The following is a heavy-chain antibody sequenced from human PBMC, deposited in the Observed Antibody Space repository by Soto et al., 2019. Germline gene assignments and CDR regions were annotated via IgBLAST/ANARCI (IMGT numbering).Heavy chain of an antibody. CDR3: AKVVVAATRHTDFDS. CDR1: GGSINSNNYY. CDR2: IYYDGST. Sequence: SETLSLTCTASGGSINSNNYYWAWIRQPPGKGLAWIASIYYDGSTYYNPSLKSRVSISVDTSKNHFSLKLSSATAADTAAYYCAKVVVAATRHTDFDSWGQGTLVTVSS. V-gene: IGHV4-39*02. D-gene: IGHD2-15*01. J-gene: IGHJ4*02.